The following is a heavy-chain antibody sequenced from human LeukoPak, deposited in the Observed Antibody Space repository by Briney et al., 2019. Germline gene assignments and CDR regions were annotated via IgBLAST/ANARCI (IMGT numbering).Heavy chain of an antibody. CDR1: GGSISSYY. Sequence: PSETLSLTCTVSGGSISSYYWSWIRQPPGKGLEWIGYIYYSGSTNYNPSLKSRVTISVDTSKNQFSLKLSPVTAADTAVYYCAREERGSGNRGDWFDPWGQGTLVTVSS. CDR2: IYYSGST. V-gene: IGHV4-59*01. J-gene: IGHJ5*02. D-gene: IGHD2-15*01. CDR3: AREERGSGNRGDWFDP.